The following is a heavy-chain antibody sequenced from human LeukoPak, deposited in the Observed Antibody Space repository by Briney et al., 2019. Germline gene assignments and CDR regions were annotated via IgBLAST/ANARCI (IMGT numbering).Heavy chain of an antibody. CDR1: GGTFSSYA. J-gene: IGHJ3*02. V-gene: IGHV1-69*13. Sequence: SVNVSCKASGGTFSSYAISWVRQAPGQGLEWMGGIIPIFGTANYAQKFQGRVTITADESTSTAYMELSSLRSEDTAVYYCARVGGRWLHPTGAFDIWGQGTMVTVSS. CDR3: ARVGGRWLHPTGAFDI. D-gene: IGHD5-24*01. CDR2: IIPIFGTA.